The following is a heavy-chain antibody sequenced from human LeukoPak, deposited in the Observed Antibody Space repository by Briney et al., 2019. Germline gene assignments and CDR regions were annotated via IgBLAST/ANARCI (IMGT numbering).Heavy chain of an antibody. CDR1: GGSISTYY. V-gene: IGHV4-59*01. Sequence: SETLSLTCTVSGGSISTYYWNWIRQPPGKGLEWIGYIYYSGSTNYNPSLQSRVTMSVDTSKNHFSLRLSSVTAADTAVYYCAREGFYAIDYWGQGTLVTVSS. D-gene: IGHD2-8*01. CDR3: AREGFYAIDY. J-gene: IGHJ4*02. CDR2: IYYSGST.